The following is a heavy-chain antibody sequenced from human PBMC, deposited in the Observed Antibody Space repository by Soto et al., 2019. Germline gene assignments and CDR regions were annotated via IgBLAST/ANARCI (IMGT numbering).Heavy chain of an antibody. CDR3: ARTSMQSRGYSYGHGGMDV. CDR2: IDPSDSYT. D-gene: IGHD5-18*01. V-gene: IGHV5-10-1*01. J-gene: IGHJ6*02. Sequence: EVQLVQSGAEVKKPGESLRISCKGSGYSFTGYWISWVRQMPGKGLEWMGMIDPSDSYTNYSPSFQGHVTISADKSISTAHLQWSSLKASDTAMYYCARTSMQSRGYSYGHGGMDVWGQGTTVTVSS. CDR1: GYSFTGYW.